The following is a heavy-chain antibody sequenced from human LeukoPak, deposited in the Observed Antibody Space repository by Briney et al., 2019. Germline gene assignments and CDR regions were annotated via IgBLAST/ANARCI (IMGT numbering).Heavy chain of an antibody. Sequence: ASVRVSCKASGYTFSGYYMFWVRQAPGQGLEWMGWINPNGGGTNYAQKFQGRVTMSRDTSISTAYMELSRLTSDDTAVYYCARWVGYSNLFDPWGQGTLVTVSS. V-gene: IGHV1-2*02. J-gene: IGHJ5*02. CDR2: INPNGGGT. D-gene: IGHD2-15*01. CDR1: GYTFSGYY. CDR3: ARWVGYSNLFDP.